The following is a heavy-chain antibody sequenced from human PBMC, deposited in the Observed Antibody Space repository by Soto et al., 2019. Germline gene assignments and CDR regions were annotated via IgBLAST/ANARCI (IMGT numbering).Heavy chain of an antibody. CDR3: ARGSDYYDNGYYGMDV. J-gene: IGHJ6*02. D-gene: IGHD3-22*01. V-gene: IGHV4-59*01. Sequence: QVQLQESGPGLVKPSETLSLTCTVSGGSISSYYWSWIRQPPGKGLEWIGYIYYSGSTNYNPSLTSQVTLTVDTSDYKFSLKLSSVTASDTAVYYCARGSDYYDNGYYGMDVWGQGTTVTVSS. CDR2: IYYSGST. CDR1: GGSISSYY.